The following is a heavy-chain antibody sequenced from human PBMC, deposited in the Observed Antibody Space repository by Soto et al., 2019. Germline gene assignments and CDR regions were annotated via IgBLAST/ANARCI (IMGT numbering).Heavy chain of an antibody. V-gene: IGHV4-30-2*01. CDR1: GGSISSGGYS. J-gene: IGHJ4*02. CDR2: IYHSGST. CDR3: ARAGGLGAVAVDY. D-gene: IGHD6-19*01. Sequence: QLQLQESGSGLVKPSQTLSLTCAVSGGSISSGGYSWSWIRQPPGKGLEWIGYIYHSGSTYYNPPLRSRVTISVYRSKNPFALKLSCVTAADTAVYYCARAGGLGAVAVDYWGQGTLVTVSS.